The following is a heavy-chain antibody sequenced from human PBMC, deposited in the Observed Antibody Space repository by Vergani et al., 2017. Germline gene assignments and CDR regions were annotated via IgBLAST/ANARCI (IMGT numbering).Heavy chain of an antibody. CDR3: ARGRPPWDGDYNFDY. V-gene: IGHV1-8*01. J-gene: IGHJ4*02. D-gene: IGHD4-17*01. CDR2: MNPNSGNT. Sequence: QVQLVQSGAEVKKPGASVKVSCKASGYTFTSYDINWVRQSTGQGLEWMGWMNPNSGNTGYAQKFQGRVTMTRNTSISTAYMELSSLRSEDTAVSYCARGRPPWDGDYNFDYGGQGTLVTVSS. CDR1: GYTFTSYD.